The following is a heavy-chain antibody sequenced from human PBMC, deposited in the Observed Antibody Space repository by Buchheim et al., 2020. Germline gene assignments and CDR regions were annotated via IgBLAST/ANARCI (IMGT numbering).Heavy chain of an antibody. CDR1: GYTFTSYD. V-gene: IGHV1-2*04. J-gene: IGHJ6*02. CDR2: MNPNSGGT. D-gene: IGHD4-11*01. CDR3: ARDMTTVTPRPYYYYGMDV. Sequence: QVQLVQSGAEVKKPGASVKVSCKASGYTFTSYDINWVRQATGQGLEWMGWMNPNSGGTNYAQKFQGWVTMTRDTSISTAYMELSRLRSDDTAVYYCARDMTTVTPRPYYYYGMDVWGQGTT.